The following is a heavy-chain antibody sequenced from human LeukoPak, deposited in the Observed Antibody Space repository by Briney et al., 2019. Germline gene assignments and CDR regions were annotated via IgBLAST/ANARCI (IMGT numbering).Heavy chain of an antibody. Sequence: PSETLSLTCTVSGGSVSSGDYYWSWIRQPPGQGLEWLGYIFYSGSTYYNPSLKSRLTISVDTSKSQFYLRLSSVTAADTAVYYCASSTVTNMGFDYWGQGTLVTVSS. CDR1: GGSVSSGDYY. V-gene: IGHV4-30-4*01. CDR2: IFYSGST. CDR3: ASSTVTNMGFDY. J-gene: IGHJ4*02. D-gene: IGHD4-17*01.